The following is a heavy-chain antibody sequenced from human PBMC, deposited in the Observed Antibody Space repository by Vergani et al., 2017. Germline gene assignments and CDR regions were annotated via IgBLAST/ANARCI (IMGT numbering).Heavy chain of an antibody. D-gene: IGHD3-10*01. CDR3: ASTNYGSGSYPVDY. CDR2: SGSGGST. V-gene: IGHV3-23*04. CDR1: GFTVSSNY. Sequence: EVQLVESGGGLIQPGGSLRLSCAASGFTVSSNYMSWVRQAPGKGLEWVSAISGSGGSTYYADSVKGRFTISRDNSKNTLYLQMNSLRAEDTAVYYCASTNYGSGSYPVDYWGQGTLVTVSS. J-gene: IGHJ4*02.